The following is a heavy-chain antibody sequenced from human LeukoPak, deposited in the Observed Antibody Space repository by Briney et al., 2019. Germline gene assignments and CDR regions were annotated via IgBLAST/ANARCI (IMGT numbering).Heavy chain of an antibody. CDR2: IKSKTDGGTT. V-gene: IGHV3-15*01. CDR3: TTSYDFWSGYYSHYFDY. D-gene: IGHD3-3*01. Sequence: GGSLRLSCAASGFTFSSYSMNWVRQAPGKGLEWVGRIKSKTDGGTTDYAAPVKGRFTISRDDSKNTLYLQMNSLKTEDTAVYYCTTSYDFWSGYYSHYFDYWGQGTLVTVSS. J-gene: IGHJ4*02. CDR1: GFTFSSYS.